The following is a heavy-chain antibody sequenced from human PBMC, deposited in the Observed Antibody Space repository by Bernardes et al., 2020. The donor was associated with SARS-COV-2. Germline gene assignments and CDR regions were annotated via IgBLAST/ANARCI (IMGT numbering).Heavy chain of an antibody. CDR2: INPNSGAT. CDR1: EYNFTNYV. Sequence: ASVKVSCKASEYNFTNYVLHWVRQAPGQGLEWMGWINPNSGATNYAQKFQGRVTMTRDTSISTAYMDLSWLRSDDTAVYYCARDSDRHYDFWSGYYRSYGMDVWGQGTTVTVSS. D-gene: IGHD3-3*01. V-gene: IGHV1-2*02. J-gene: IGHJ6*02. CDR3: ARDSDRHYDFWSGYYRSYGMDV.